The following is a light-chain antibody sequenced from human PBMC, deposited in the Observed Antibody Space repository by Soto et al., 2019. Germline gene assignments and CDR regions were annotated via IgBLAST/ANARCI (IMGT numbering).Light chain of an antibody. Sequence: EIVFTQSPGSLSLSPGERATLSCRASQSVSSTFFAWYQQIPGQAPRLLMYGAFIRATGIPERFSGSGSETAFTLTIGRLEPEDYAVYYCQQFDSSVTFGQGTKVEIK. V-gene: IGKV3-20*01. CDR2: GAF. J-gene: IGKJ1*01. CDR1: QSVSSTF. CDR3: QQFDSSVT.